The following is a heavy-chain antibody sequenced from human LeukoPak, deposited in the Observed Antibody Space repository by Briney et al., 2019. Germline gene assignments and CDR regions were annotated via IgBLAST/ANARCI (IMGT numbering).Heavy chain of an antibody. CDR2: INHSGST. D-gene: IGHD6-6*01. V-gene: IGHV4-34*01. CDR1: GGSFSGYY. J-gene: IGHJ6*03. CDR3: ARAPWGPSIAARKAVVHYYYYMDV. Sequence: PSETLSLTCAVYGGSFSGYYWSWIRQPPGKGLEWIGEINHSGSTNYNPSLKSRVTISVDTSKNQFSLKLSSVTAADTAVYYCARAPWGPSIAARKAVVHYYYYMDVWGKGTTVTVSS.